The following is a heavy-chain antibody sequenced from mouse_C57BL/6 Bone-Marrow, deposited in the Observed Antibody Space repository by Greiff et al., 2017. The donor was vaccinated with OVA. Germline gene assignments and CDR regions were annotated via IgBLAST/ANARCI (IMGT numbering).Heavy chain of an antibody. CDR3: AISPYYDYYFDY. Sequence: VQLQQSGAELVRPGTSVKVSCKASGYAFTNYLIEWVKQRPGQGLEWIGVINPGSGGTNYNEKFKGKATLTADKSSSTAYMQLSSLTSEDSAVYYCAISPYYDYYFDYWGQGTTLTVSS. D-gene: IGHD2-4*01. V-gene: IGHV1-54*01. CDR2: INPGSGGT. CDR1: GYAFTNYL. J-gene: IGHJ2*01.